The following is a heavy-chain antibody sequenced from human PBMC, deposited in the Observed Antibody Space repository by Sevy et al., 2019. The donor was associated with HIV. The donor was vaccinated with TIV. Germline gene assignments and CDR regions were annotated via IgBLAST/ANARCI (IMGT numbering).Heavy chain of an antibody. CDR2: INSKSGAT. CDR1: GHTSSDYY. Sequence: ASVKFSCKASGHTSSDYYIQWVRQAPGQGLEWMGWINSKSGATSYPQKFQGRVTMTSDTSISTAYMELSRLRSDDTAVYYCATEYSYDYWGQGTLVTVSS. D-gene: IGHD4-4*01. J-gene: IGHJ4*02. CDR3: ATEYSYDY. V-gene: IGHV1-2*02.